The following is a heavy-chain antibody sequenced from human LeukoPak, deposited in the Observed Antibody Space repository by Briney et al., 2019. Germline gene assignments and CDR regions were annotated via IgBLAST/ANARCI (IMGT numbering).Heavy chain of an antibody. CDR3: ARDGIAFGSGSYLDY. J-gene: IGHJ4*02. CDR2: ISSDGSKK. CDR1: GFTFSSYP. D-gene: IGHD3-10*01. V-gene: IGHV3-30*01. Sequence: PGGSLRLSCAASGFTFSSYPMHWVRQSPGKGLEWVAVISSDGSKKNYADSVKGRFTISRDNPKDTLYLEMNSLRAEDTAIYYCARDGIAFGSGSYLDYWGQGTLVTVSS.